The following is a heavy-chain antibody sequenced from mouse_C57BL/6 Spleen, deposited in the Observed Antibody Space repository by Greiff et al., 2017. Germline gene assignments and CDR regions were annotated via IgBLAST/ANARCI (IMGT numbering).Heavy chain of an antibody. Sequence: VQLQQSGPELVKPGASVKISCKASGYSFTSYYIHWVKQRPGQGLEWIGWIYPGSGNTKYNEKFKGKATLTADTSSSTAYMQLSSLTSEDSAVYYGARNWDDSFAYWGQGTLVTVSA. CDR1: GYSFTSYY. J-gene: IGHJ3*01. CDR3: ARNWDDSFAY. CDR2: IYPGSGNT. V-gene: IGHV1-66*01. D-gene: IGHD4-1*01.